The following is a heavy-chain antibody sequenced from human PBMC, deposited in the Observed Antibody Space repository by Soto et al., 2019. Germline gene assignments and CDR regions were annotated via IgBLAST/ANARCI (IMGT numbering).Heavy chain of an antibody. V-gene: IGHV4-31*03. Sequence: SETLSLTCSVSGGPFPSGGYYWSWIRQEPGEGLEWIGYIYYNGDTSYNPSLRSRVTISADTSKTQFSLRLRSVTSADTAVYYCARGDSQVSSVFDYWGQGMLVTVSS. CDR3: ARGDSQVSSVFDY. CDR1: GGPFPSGGYY. CDR2: IYYNGDT. D-gene: IGHD3-16*01. J-gene: IGHJ4*02.